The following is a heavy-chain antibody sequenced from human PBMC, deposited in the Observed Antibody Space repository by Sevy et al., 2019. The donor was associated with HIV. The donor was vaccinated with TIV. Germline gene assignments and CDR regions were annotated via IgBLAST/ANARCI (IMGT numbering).Heavy chain of an antibody. CDR3: GYSEYGYYYDY. V-gene: IGHV3-15*01. CDR1: GFIFSNAW. J-gene: IGHJ4*02. Sequence: GESLKISCGASGFIFSNAWMSSVRQAPEKGLEWVGRIKSKDDGGTPDYAAPVKGTFTISRDDSINTLYLQMNSLRTDDTAVYYCGYSEYGYYYDYWGQGTLVTVSS. D-gene: IGHD1-26*01. CDR2: IKSKDDGGTP.